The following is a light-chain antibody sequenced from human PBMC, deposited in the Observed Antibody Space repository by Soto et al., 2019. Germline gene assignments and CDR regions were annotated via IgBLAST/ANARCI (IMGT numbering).Light chain of an antibody. CDR2: RNN. CDR1: SSNIGSNY. J-gene: IGLJ2*01. V-gene: IGLV1-47*01. Sequence: QSVLTQPPSASGTPGQWVTISCSGSSSNIGSNYVYWYQQLPGTAPKLLIYRNNQRPSGVPDRFSGSKSGTSASLAISGLRSEDEADYYCAAWDDSLSGRVSGGGTKVTVL. CDR3: AAWDDSLSGRV.